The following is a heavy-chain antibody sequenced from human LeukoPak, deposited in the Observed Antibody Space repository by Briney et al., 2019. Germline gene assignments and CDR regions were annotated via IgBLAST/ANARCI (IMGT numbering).Heavy chain of an antibody. V-gene: IGHV3-23*01. D-gene: IGHD1-26*01. CDR2: ISGSGGST. J-gene: IGHJ5*02. CDR3: AKAHRRWELGYWFDP. CDR1: GGSISSGGYS. Sequence: ETLSLTCAVSGGSISSGGYSWSWIRQPPGKGLEWVSAISGSGGSTYYADSVKGRFTISRDNSKNTLYLQMNSLRAEDTAVYYCAKAHRRWELGYWFDPWGQGTLVTVSS.